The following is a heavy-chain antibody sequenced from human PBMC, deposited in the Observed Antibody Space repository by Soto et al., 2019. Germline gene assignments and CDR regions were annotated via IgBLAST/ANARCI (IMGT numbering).Heavy chain of an antibody. CDR3: AKDSVGATFSFDY. Sequence: PGGSLRLSCAASGFTFDDYAMHWVRQAPGKGLEWVSGISWNSGSIGYADSVKGRFTISRDNAKNSLYLQMNSLRAEDTALYYCAKDSVGATFSFDYWGQGTLVTVSS. CDR1: GFTFDDYA. V-gene: IGHV3-9*01. CDR2: ISWNSGSI. J-gene: IGHJ4*02. D-gene: IGHD1-26*01.